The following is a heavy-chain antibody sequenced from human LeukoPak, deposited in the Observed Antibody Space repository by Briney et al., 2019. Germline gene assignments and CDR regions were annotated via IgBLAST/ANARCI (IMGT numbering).Heavy chain of an antibody. CDR3: ARDGGITAMVDNWFDP. CDR2: IYYSGST. D-gene: IGHD5-18*01. V-gene: IGHV4-39*07. J-gene: IGHJ5*02. Sequence: SETLSLTCTVSGGSISSSSYYWGWIRQPPGKGLEWIGSIYYSGSTYYNPSLKSRVTISVDTSKNQFSLKLSSVTAADTAVYYCARDGGITAMVDNWFDPWGQGTLVTVSS. CDR1: GGSISSSSYY.